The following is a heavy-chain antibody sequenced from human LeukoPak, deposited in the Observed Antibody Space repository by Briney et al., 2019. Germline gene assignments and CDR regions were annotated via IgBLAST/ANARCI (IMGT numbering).Heavy chain of an antibody. V-gene: IGHV4-34*01. J-gene: IGHJ4*02. CDR2: IHQSGNT. CDR1: GVSFSDYY. CDR3: AREASMAAAVDY. Sequence: SETLSLTCAVYGVSFSDYYWSWVRQPPGKGLEWIGEIHQSGNTNYNSSLKSRVTISVDTSKNQFSLKLSSVTAADTAVYYCAREASMAAAVDYWGQGTLVTVSS. D-gene: IGHD6-13*01.